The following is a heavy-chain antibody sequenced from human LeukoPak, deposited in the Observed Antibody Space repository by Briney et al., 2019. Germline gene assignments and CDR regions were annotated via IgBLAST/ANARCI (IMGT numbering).Heavy chain of an antibody. V-gene: IGHV1-3*01. CDR1: GGTYSSYA. D-gene: IGHD6-19*01. CDR2: INAGNGNT. CDR3: ARSSSRYSSGWYGAWFDP. Sequence: ASVKVSCKASGGTYSSYAISWVRQAPGQGLEWMGWINAGNGNTKYSQKFQGRVTITRDTPARTAYMELSSLRSEDTAVYYCARSSSRYSSGWYGAWFDPWGQGTLVTVSS. J-gene: IGHJ5*02.